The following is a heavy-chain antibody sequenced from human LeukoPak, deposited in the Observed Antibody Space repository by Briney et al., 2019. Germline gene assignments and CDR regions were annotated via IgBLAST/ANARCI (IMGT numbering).Heavy chain of an antibody. CDR2: ISRSSSYI. CDR1: GFTFSSYS. J-gene: IGHJ5*02. V-gene: IGHV3-21*01. D-gene: IGHD3-3*01. CDR3: ARAQPTETYYDFWSGYSAPGWFDP. Sequence: GGSLRLSCAASGFTFSSYSMKWVRQAPGKGLEWVSSISRSSSYIYYADSVKGRFTISRDNAKNSLYLQMSSLRAEDTAMYYCARAQPTETYYDFWSGYSAPGWFDPWGQGTLVTVSS.